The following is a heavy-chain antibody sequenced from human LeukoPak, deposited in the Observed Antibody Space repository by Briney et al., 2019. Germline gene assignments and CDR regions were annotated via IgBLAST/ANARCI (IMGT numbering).Heavy chain of an antibody. Sequence: GGSLRLSCAASGFTVSSNYMSWVRHAPGKGLESVSVSYSGGSTYYADSVKGRFTISRDNSKNTLYLQMNSLRAEDTAVYYCARADDSYYYGMDVWGKGTTVTVSS. CDR1: GFTVSSNY. CDR3: ARADDSYYYGMDV. J-gene: IGHJ6*04. V-gene: IGHV3-53*01. CDR2: SYSGGST. D-gene: IGHD3-3*01.